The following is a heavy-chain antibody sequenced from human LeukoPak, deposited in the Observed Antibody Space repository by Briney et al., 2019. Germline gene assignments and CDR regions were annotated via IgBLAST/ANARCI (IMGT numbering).Heavy chain of an antibody. CDR1: GDSISSYY. J-gene: IGHJ4*02. Sequence: PSETLSLTCTVSGDSISSYYWSWIRQPPGKGLEWIGYIYYSGSTNYNPSLKSRVTISVDTSKNQFSLKLSSVTAADTAVYYCARAHGGTYDSSGYYYFRPYYFDYWGQGTLVTVSS. D-gene: IGHD3-22*01. CDR3: ARAHGGTYDSSGYYYFRPYYFDY. V-gene: IGHV4-59*01. CDR2: IYYSGST.